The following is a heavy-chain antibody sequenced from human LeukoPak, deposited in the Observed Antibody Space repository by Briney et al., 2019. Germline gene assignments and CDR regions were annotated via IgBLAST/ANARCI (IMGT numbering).Heavy chain of an antibody. CDR2: IYYSGST. Sequence: SETLSFTCTVSGGSISSYYWSWIRQPPGKGLEWIGYIYYSGSTNYNPSLKSRVTISVDTSKNQFSLKLSSVTAADTAVYYCARXLSEYSSSSLGYWGQGTLVTVSS. CDR1: GGSISSYY. V-gene: IGHV4-59*01. J-gene: IGHJ4*02. CDR3: ARXLSEYSSSSLGY. D-gene: IGHD6-6*01.